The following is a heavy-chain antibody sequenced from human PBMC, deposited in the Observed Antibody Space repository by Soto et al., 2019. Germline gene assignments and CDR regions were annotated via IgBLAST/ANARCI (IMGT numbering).Heavy chain of an antibody. CDR3: AKRGIDSAFDF. Sequence: RVPCRVAGVKSVDFARLRVLQVPGKGLEWVSGISLNSGTIGYADSVKGRFTISRDNAKNSLYLQMNSLRAEDTALYYCAKRGIDSAFDFWGLGTMVTVSS. J-gene: IGHJ3*01. CDR2: ISLNSGTI. CDR1: GVKSVDFA. V-gene: IGHV3-9*01. D-gene: IGHD3-9*01.